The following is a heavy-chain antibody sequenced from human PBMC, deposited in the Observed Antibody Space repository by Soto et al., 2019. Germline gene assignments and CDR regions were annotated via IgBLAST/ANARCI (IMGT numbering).Heavy chain of an antibody. CDR2: IKQDGSEK. J-gene: IGHJ5*02. D-gene: IGHD6-6*01. V-gene: IGHV3-7*01. CDR1: GFTFSSYW. CDR3: ARSIAARLNWFDP. Sequence: EVQLVESEGGLVQPGGSLRLSCAASGFTFSSYWMSWVRQAPGKGLEWVANIKQDGSEKYYVDSVKGRFTISRDNAKNSLYLQMNSLSAEDTAVYYCARSIAARLNWFDPWGQGTLVTVSS.